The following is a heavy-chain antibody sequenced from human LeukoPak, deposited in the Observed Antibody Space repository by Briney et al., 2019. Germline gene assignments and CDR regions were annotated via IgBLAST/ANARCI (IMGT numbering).Heavy chain of an antibody. D-gene: IGHD2-15*01. J-gene: IGHJ4*02. CDR1: GFTFTSYW. Sequence: PGGSLRLSCAASGFTFTSYWMHWVRQAPGKGLVWVSRINSDGSSTNYADPVKGRFTISRDNAKNTLYLQMNSLRAKDTAVYYCARVSCSGGSCYSPFYWGQGTLVTVSS. V-gene: IGHV3-74*01. CDR2: INSDGSST. CDR3: ARVSCSGGSCYSPFY.